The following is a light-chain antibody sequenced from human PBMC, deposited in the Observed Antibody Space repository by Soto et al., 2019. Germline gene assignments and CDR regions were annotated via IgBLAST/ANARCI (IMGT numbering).Light chain of an antibody. CDR3: QQRRNWPRT. J-gene: IGKJ1*01. CDR2: DTS. CDR1: QSVSSS. Sequence: EIVLTQSPATLSLSPGERATLSCRASQSVSSSLAWYQQKPGQAPRLLIYDTSNRATGIPARFSGSGSGTDFTLPISSLEPEDFAVYYCQQRRNWPRTFCQGTKVEIK. V-gene: IGKV3-11*01.